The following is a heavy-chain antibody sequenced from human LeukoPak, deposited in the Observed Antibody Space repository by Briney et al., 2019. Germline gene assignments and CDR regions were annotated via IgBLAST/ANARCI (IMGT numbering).Heavy chain of an antibody. Sequence: PGGSLRLSCAASGFTFSSYSMTWVRQAPGKGLEWISYITFTSSTIYYADSVKGRFTISRDNAKNSLYLQMNSLRAEDTAVYYCARVGEPMVRGVIITNYYYYMDVWGKGTTVTVSS. CDR3: ARVGEPMVRGVIITNYYYYMDV. CDR2: ITFTSSTI. D-gene: IGHD3-10*01. V-gene: IGHV3-48*04. J-gene: IGHJ6*03. CDR1: GFTFSSYS.